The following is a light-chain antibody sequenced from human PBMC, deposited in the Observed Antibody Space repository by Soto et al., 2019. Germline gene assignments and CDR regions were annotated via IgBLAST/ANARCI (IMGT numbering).Light chain of an antibody. Sequence: EIVLTQSPGTLSLSPGEGATLSCRVSQSVRGNFLAWYQHIPGQAPRLLIYGASTRATGIPDRFSGSGSGTDFTLTISRLAPEDSAVYYCHQYGSSSRTFGQGTKVEIK. V-gene: IGKV3-20*01. CDR3: HQYGSSSRT. CDR2: GAS. J-gene: IGKJ1*01. CDR1: QSVRGNF.